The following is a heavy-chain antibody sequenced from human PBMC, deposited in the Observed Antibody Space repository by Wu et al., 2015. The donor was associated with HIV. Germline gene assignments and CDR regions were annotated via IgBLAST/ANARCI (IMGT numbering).Heavy chain of an antibody. CDR1: GYAFKTYG. V-gene: IGHV1-18*01. CDR3: VRDSTEDRPNWFDP. J-gene: IGHJ5*02. D-gene: IGHD6-6*01. CDR2: ISGYNGNT. Sequence: QVQLVQSGAEVKKSGASLKVSCKASGYAFKTYGISWLRQAPGQGLEWMGWISGYNGNTNYAQNLQGRVTMTTDTSTSTVYMELRSLRSDDTAVYYCVRDSTEDRPNWFDPWGQGTLVIVSS.